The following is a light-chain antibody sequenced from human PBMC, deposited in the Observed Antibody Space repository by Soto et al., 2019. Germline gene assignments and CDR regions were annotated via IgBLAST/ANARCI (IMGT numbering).Light chain of an antibody. V-gene: IGKV1-9*01. CDR3: QQLKNYPIT. CDR2: AAS. J-gene: IGKJ5*01. CDR1: QGISSN. Sequence: IQLTQSPSSLSASVGDRVIITCRASQGISSNLAWYQQKPGKAPKVLINAASTLQSGVPSRFSGNGSGTDFPLTTSSLQPEDFATYYCQQLKNYPITFGQGTRLEIK.